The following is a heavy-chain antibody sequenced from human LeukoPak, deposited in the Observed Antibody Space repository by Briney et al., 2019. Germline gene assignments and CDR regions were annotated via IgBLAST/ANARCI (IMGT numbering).Heavy chain of an antibody. CDR2: INPNSGGT. CDR3: ATGDQLPY. J-gene: IGHJ4*02. Sequence: GAAVTVYCTASGYTFTGYYMHWVRQAPGQGLEWMGRINPNSGGTNYAQKFQGRVTMTRDTSISTAYMELSRLRSDDTAVYYCATGDQLPYWGQGTLVTVSS. D-gene: IGHD2-2*01. CDR1: GYTFTGYY. V-gene: IGHV1-2*06.